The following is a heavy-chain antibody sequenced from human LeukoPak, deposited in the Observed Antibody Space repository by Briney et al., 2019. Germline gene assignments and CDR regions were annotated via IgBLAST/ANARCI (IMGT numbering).Heavy chain of an antibody. V-gene: IGHV4-31*03. D-gene: IGHD1-7*01. J-gene: IGHJ4*02. CDR1: GGSISSGGYY. Sequence: SETLSLTCTVSGGSISSGGYYWSRIRQHPGKGLEWIGYIYYSGSTYYNPSLKSRVTISVDTSKNQFSLKLSSVTAADTAVYYCARAGWNFPLDYWRQGTLVTVSS. CDR3: ARAGWNFPLDY. CDR2: IYYSGST.